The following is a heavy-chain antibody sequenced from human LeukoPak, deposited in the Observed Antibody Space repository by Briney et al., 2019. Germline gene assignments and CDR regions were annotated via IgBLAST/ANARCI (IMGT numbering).Heavy chain of an antibody. CDR2: IYHSGST. Sequence: PSETLSLTCAVSGGSISSSNWWSWVRQPPGKGLEWIGEIYHSGSTNYNPSLKSRVTISVDKSKNQFSLKLSSVTAADTAVYYCARDHPATPYSSSWFYDYWGQGTLVTVSS. CDR1: GGSISSSNW. J-gene: IGHJ4*02. V-gene: IGHV4-4*02. CDR3: ARDHPATPYSSSWFYDY. D-gene: IGHD6-13*01.